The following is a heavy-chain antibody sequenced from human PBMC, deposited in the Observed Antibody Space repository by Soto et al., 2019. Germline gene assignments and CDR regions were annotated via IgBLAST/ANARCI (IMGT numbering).Heavy chain of an antibody. J-gene: IGHJ4*02. D-gene: IGHD6-19*01. CDR3: PRGGSGWSQFDY. V-gene: IGHV4-34*01. Sequence: QVQLQQWGAGLLKPSETLSLTCAVYGGSFSGYYWSWIRQPPGKGLEWIGEINHSGSTNYNPSLKSRVTISVDTSKNQFSLKLSSVTAADTAVYYCPRGGSGWSQFDYWGQGTLVTVSS. CDR2: INHSGST. CDR1: GGSFSGYY.